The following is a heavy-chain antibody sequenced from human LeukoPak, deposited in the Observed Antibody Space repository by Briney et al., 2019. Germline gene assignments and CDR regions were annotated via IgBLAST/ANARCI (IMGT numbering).Heavy chain of an antibody. D-gene: IGHD4-17*01. J-gene: IGHJ4*02. CDR2: ISAYNGNT. V-gene: IGHV1-18*01. CDR3: ASDFGYSDYGDYVDFDY. Sequence: ASVKVSCKASGYTFTSYGTSWVPQAPGQGLEWVGWISAYNGNTNHAKKPQGRVTMTTHTPTSTAYMELRSLRADDTAVYYCASDFGYSDYGDYVDFDYWGQGTLVTVSS. CDR1: GYTFTSYG.